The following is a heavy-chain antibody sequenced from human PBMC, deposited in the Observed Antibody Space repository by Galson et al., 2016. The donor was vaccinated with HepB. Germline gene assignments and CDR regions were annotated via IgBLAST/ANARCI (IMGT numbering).Heavy chain of an antibody. CDR3: AQSGRNGGYDFAAFDF. D-gene: IGHD3-22*01. CDR1: GFSLPTRGVA. Sequence: PALVKPTQTLTLTCSFSGFSLPTRGVAVAWIRQAPGKGLEWLALVYWDDEKRYSRSLRNRLTITKYTPTTQVVLTMTNMYPVDSGTYYCAQSGRNGGYDFAAFDFWGLGTLVTVSS. J-gene: IGHJ4*02. V-gene: IGHV2-5*02. CDR2: VYWDDEK.